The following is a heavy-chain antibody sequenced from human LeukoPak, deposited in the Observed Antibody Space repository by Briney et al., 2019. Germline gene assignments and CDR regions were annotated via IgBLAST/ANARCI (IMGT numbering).Heavy chain of an antibody. J-gene: IGHJ4*02. CDR3: ARHLWSVVPAAMDY. V-gene: IGHV4-39*01. CDR1: GGSISSSSYY. D-gene: IGHD2-2*01. Sequence: PSQTLSLTCTVSGGSISSSSYYWGWIRQPPGKGLEWIGSIYYSGSTYYNPSLKSRVTISVDTSKNQFSLKLSSVTAADTAVYYCARHLWSVVPAAMDYWGQGTLVTVSS. CDR2: IYYSGST.